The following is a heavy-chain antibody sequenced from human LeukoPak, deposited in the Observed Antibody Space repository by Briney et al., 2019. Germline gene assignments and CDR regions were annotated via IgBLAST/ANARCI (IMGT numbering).Heavy chain of an antibody. Sequence: PSETLSLTCAVYGGSFSGYYWGWIRQPPGKGLEWIGSLSYSGSTYYNPSLKSRVTMSIDTSKTQFSLKLTSVTAADTAVYYCARAILRSDAFDIWGQGTMVTVSS. CDR1: GGSFSGYY. V-gene: IGHV4-34*01. CDR2: LSYSGST. CDR3: ARAILRSDAFDI. D-gene: IGHD3-3*01. J-gene: IGHJ3*02.